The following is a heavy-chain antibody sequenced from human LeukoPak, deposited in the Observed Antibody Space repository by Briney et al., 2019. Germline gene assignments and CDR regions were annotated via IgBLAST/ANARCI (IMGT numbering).Heavy chain of an antibody. Sequence: ASVKVSCKASGGTFSSYAISWVRQAPGQGLEWMGGIIPIFGTANYAQKLQGRVTMTTDTSTSTAYMELRSLRSDDTAVYYCARDSLYSGSSGFDYWGQGTLVTVSS. CDR3: ARDSLYSGSSGFDY. V-gene: IGHV1-69*05. CDR1: GGTFSSYA. D-gene: IGHD1-26*01. CDR2: IIPIFGTA. J-gene: IGHJ4*02.